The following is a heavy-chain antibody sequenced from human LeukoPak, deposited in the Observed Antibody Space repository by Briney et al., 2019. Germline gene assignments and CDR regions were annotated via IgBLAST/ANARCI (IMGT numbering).Heavy chain of an antibody. D-gene: IGHD5-24*01. Sequence: GGSLRLSCAASGFTLSSYAMSWVRQAPGKGLEWVSAISGSGGSTYYADSVKGRFTISRDNSKNTLYLQMNSLRAEDTAVYYCAKSPGMATIPFDYWGQGTLVTVSS. V-gene: IGHV3-23*01. CDR3: AKSPGMATIPFDY. J-gene: IGHJ4*02. CDR2: ISGSGGST. CDR1: GFTLSSYA.